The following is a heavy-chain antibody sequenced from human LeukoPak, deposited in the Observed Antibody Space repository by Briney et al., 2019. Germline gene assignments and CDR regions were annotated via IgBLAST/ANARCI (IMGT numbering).Heavy chain of an antibody. CDR3: ARTTSGSSRAFDY. J-gene: IGHJ4*02. V-gene: IGHV4-59*12. Sequence: SETLSLTCAVSGGSISSYYWSWIRQPPGKGLEWIGYIYYSGSTNYNPSLKSRVTISVDTSKNQFSLKLSSVTAADTAVYYCARTTSGSSRAFDYWGQGTLVTVSS. D-gene: IGHD3-10*01. CDR2: IYYSGST. CDR1: GGSISSYY.